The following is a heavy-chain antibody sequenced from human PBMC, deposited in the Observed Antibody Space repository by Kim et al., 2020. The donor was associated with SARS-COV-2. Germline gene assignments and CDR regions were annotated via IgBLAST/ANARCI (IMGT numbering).Heavy chain of an antibody. D-gene: IGHD3-9*01. Sequence: GGSLRLSCAASGFTVSCNYMNWVRQAPGKGLEWVSVVYGAGRTYYADSAEGRLTISCNNTTNTLYLQINSMIGADTAGLYYATDISYIFSYPFYHFDY. CDR3: ATDISYIFSYPFYHFDY. CDR1: GFTVSCNY. V-gene: IGHV3-53*01. CDR2: VYGAGRT. J-gene: IGHJ4*01.